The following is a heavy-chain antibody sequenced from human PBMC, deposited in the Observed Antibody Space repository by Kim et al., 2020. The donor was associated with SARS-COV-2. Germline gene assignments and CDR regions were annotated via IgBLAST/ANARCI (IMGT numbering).Heavy chain of an antibody. J-gene: IGHJ6*02. CDR3: ARDWGGSGSYYGRQRAGNYYYGMDV. CDR1: GDSVSSNSAA. Sequence: SQTLSLTCAISGDSVSSNSAAWNWIRQSPSRGLEWLGRTYYRSKWYNDYAVSVKSRITINPDTSKNQFSLQLNSVTPEDTAVYYCARDWGGSGSYYGRQRAGNYYYGMDVWGQGTTVTVSS. D-gene: IGHD3-10*01. CDR2: TYYRSKWYN. V-gene: IGHV6-1*01.